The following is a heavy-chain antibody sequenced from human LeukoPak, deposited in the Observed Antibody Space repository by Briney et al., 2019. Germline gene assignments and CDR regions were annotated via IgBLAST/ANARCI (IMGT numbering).Heavy chain of an antibody. CDR2: ISGSGGST. V-gene: IGHV3-23*01. J-gene: IGHJ4*02. CDR1: GFIFSSYS. D-gene: IGHD2-15*01. Sequence: GGSLRLSCGASGFIFSSYSMNWVRQAPGKGLEWVSAISGSGGSTYYADSVKGRFTISRDNSKNTLYLQMNSLRAEDTAVYYCAKGLQDIVVVVSAHWGQGTLVTVSS. CDR3: AKGLQDIVVVVSAH.